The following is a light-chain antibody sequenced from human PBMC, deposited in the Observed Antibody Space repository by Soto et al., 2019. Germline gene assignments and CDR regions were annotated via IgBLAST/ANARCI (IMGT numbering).Light chain of an antibody. Sequence: EIVLTQSPGTLSLSPGERATLSCRASQSIRYNYLTWYQQRPGQAPRLLVSTASHRPAGIPDRFSCSGSGTDFTLIISRLEPEDFAVYYCQQYGSSPQTFGQGTTVEIK. J-gene: IGKJ1*01. V-gene: IGKV3-20*01. CDR1: QSIRYNY. CDR2: TAS. CDR3: QQYGSSPQT.